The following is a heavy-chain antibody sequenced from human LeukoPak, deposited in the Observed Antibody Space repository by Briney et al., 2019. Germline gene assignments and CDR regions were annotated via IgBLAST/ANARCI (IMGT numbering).Heavy chain of an antibody. D-gene: IGHD3-10*01. V-gene: IGHV1-69*06. J-gene: IGHJ5*02. CDR2: IIPIFGTA. CDR3: ARDRKVTFDP. Sequence: GASVKVPCKASGGTFSSYAISWVRQAPGQGLEWMGGIIPIFGTANYAQKFRGRVTITADKSTSTAYMELSSLRSEDTAVYYCARDRKVTFDPWGQGTLVTVSS. CDR1: GGTFSSYA.